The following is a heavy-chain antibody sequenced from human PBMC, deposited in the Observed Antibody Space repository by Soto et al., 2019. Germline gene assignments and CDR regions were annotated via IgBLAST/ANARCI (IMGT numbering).Heavy chain of an antibody. CDR1: GFSLTTRPMG. CDR2: IYWDDDK. CDR3: AHRLSGYSWNGGYFDY. J-gene: IGHJ4*02. Sequence: QSTLKGSGPTLVKPTQTLTLTCTFSGFSLTTRPMGVGWIRQPPGKALEWLVVIYWDDDKRYSPSLKSRLTIPNDTSITQVVLKMTNIDPVDTATYYSAHRLSGYSWNGGYFDYLGQGIIVTVAS. D-gene: IGHD1-1*01. V-gene: IGHV2-5*02.